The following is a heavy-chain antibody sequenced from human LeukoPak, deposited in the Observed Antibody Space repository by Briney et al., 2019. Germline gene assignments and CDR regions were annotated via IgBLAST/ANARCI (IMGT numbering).Heavy chain of an antibody. D-gene: IGHD5-24*01. CDR3: ARWLQFFWGYDY. J-gene: IGHJ4*02. Sequence: SETLSLTCTVSGGSISSSSFYWGWIRQPPGKGLEWIGSIYYSGSTYYNPSLKSRVTISVDTSKNQFSLKLSSVTAADTAVYYCARWLQFFWGYDYWGQGTLVTVSS. CDR1: GGSISSSSFY. CDR2: IYYSGST. V-gene: IGHV4-39*07.